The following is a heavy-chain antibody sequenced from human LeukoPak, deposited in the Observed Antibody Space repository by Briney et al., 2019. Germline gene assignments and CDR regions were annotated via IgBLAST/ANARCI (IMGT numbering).Heavy chain of an antibody. V-gene: IGHV3-23*01. CDR3: AKGAAAGTGFDY. CDR2: ISGSGGST. Sequence: GGSLRLSCAASGFTFSSYAMSWLRQAPGKGLEWVSAISGSGGSTSYAVSVKGRFTISRDNSKNTLYLQMNSLRAEDTALYYCAKGAAAGTGFDYWGQGTMVTVSS. CDR1: GFTFSSYA. D-gene: IGHD6-13*01. J-gene: IGHJ4*02.